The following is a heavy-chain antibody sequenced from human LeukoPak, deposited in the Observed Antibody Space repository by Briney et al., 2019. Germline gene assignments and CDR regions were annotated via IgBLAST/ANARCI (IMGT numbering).Heavy chain of an antibody. CDR2: ISAYNGNT. J-gene: IGHJ3*02. CDR1: GYTFTSYG. CDR3: AKSTDYYGSGSYLNAFDI. Sequence: ASVKVSCKASGYTFTSYGITWVRQAPGQGLEWMGWISAYNGNTNYAQKLQGRVTMTTDTSTSTAYLDLRSLRSDDTAVYYCAKSTDYYGSGSYLNAFDIWGQGTMVTVSS. V-gene: IGHV1-18*01. D-gene: IGHD3-10*01.